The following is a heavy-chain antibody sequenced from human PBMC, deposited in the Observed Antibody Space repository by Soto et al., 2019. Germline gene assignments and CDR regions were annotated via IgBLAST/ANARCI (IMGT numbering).Heavy chain of an antibody. Sequence: SETLSLTCAVSGGSISSSNWWSWVRQPPGKGLEWIGEIYHSGSTNYNPSLKNRVTISVDKSKNQFSLKLSSVTAADTAVYYCAGHAAFCSSTSCYQYGGYYFDYWGQGTMVTVYS. D-gene: IGHD2-2*01. CDR3: AGHAAFCSSTSCYQYGGYYFDY. CDR1: GGSISSSNW. V-gene: IGHV4-4*02. CDR2: IYHSGST. J-gene: IGHJ4*02.